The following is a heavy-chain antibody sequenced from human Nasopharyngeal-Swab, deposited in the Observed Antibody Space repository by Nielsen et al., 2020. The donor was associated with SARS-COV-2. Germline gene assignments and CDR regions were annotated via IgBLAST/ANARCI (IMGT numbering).Heavy chain of an antibody. J-gene: IGHJ4*02. CDR1: GYTFSSSY. D-gene: IGHD4-17*01. CDR3: ARDNDYGDYWAFDY. CDR2: INPSGGVT. Sequence: ASVKVSCKASGYTFSSSYMQWVRQAPGQGLEWMGTINPSGGVTNYAQKFHDRVTMTTDTSTSTAYMELTSLRSDDTAVYFCARDNDYGDYWAFDYWGQGTLVTVSS. V-gene: IGHV1-46*01.